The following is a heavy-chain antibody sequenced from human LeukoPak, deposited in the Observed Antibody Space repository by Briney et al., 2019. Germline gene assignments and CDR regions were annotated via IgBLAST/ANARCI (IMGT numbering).Heavy chain of an antibody. CDR3: ARRLGRKFGERFYYYHYMDV. D-gene: IGHD3-10*01. J-gene: IGHJ6*03. CDR2: IYYRGST. Sequence: SETLSLTCTVSGGSVSSSSYYWGWIRQPPGKGLEWIGSIYYRGSTYYNPSLKSRVTISVDTSKNQFSLKLSSVTAADTAVYYCARRLGRKFGERFYYYHYMDVWGKGTTVTISS. V-gene: IGHV4-39*07. CDR1: GGSVSSSSYY.